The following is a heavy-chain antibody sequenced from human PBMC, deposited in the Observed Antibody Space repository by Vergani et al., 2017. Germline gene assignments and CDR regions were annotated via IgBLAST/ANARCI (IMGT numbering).Heavy chain of an antibody. J-gene: IGHJ4*02. D-gene: IGHD6-6*01. CDR3: AKEDIRRKAFKY. Sequence: QVQLVQSGAEVKKPGSSVKVSCKASGATFRSNTISWVRQVPGQGLEWMGRIIPVLGKTKYAQDFQGRLTITADTSTSTAYMELTSLRSQDTAVYYCAKEDIRRKAFKYWGQETLVTVSS. V-gene: IGHV1-69*02. CDR1: GATFRSNT. CDR2: IIPVLGKT.